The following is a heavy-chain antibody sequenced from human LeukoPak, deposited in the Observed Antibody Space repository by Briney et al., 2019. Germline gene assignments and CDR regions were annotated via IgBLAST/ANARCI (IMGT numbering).Heavy chain of an antibody. V-gene: IGHV3-33*08. Sequence: GRSLRLSCAASGFTFSSYAMHWVRQAPGKGLEWVAVIWYDGNNKYYADSVKGRFTISRDNSKNTLYLQMNSLRAEDTAVYYCARDTYYYDSSGTDFDYWGQGTLVTVSS. CDR3: ARDTYYYDSSGTDFDY. J-gene: IGHJ4*02. CDR2: IWYDGNNK. CDR1: GFTFSSYA. D-gene: IGHD3-22*01.